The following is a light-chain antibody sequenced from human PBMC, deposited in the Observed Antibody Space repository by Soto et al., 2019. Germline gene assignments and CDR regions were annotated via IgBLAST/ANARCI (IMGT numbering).Light chain of an antibody. CDR3: QTWGTGIRV. Sequence: QSVLTQSPSASASLGASVKLTCTLSSGHSSYAIAWHQQQPEKGPRYLMKLNSDGSHSKGDGIPDRFSGSSSGAERYLTISSLQSEDAADYYCQTWGTGIRVFGGGTKLTV. V-gene: IGLV4-69*01. CDR2: LNSDGSH. CDR1: SGHSSYA. J-gene: IGLJ2*01.